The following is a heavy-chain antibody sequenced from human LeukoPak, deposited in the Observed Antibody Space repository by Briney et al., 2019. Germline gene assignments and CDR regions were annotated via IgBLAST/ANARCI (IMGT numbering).Heavy chain of an antibody. Sequence: SETLSLTCTVSGGPISSGSYYWSWIRQPAGTGLEWIGRIYTSGSTNYNPSLKSRVTISVDTSKNQFSLKLSSVTAADTAVYYCARVSIGGYYDSSGYYYFDYWGQGTLVTVSS. CDR2: IYTSGST. CDR1: GGPISSGSYY. J-gene: IGHJ4*02. CDR3: ARVSIGGYYDSSGYYYFDY. D-gene: IGHD3-22*01. V-gene: IGHV4-61*02.